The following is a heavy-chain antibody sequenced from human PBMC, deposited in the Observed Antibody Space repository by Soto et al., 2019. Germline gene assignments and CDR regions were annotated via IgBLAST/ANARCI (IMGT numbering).Heavy chain of an antibody. V-gene: IGHV1-2*02. J-gene: IGHJ4*02. D-gene: IGHD3-10*01. CDR2: INPKSGDT. CDR1: GYTFTHYY. CDR3: ARGPGEKISRGDS. Sequence: QVQLVQSGAEVKKPGASVSVSCRASGYTFTHYYIHWVRRAPGQGLEWMGFINPKSGDTNYAQKFRGRVTMTRDTSTNTVNMELSSMTSGDTAVYYCARGPGEKISRGDSWGQGTSITVSS.